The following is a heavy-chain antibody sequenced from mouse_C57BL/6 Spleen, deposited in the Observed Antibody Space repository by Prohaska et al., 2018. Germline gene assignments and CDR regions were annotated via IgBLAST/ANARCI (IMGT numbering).Heavy chain of an antibody. CDR3: TGPAAWFAY. Sequence: EVKLEESGGGLVQPGGSMKLSCVASGFTFSNYWMNWVRQSPEKGLEWVAQIRLKSDNYATHYAESGKGRFTISRDGSKSSVYRQMNNLRAEDTGIYYCTGPAAWFAYWGQGTLVTVSA. CDR2: IRLKSDNYAT. V-gene: IGHV6-3*01. J-gene: IGHJ3*01. CDR1: GFTFSNYW.